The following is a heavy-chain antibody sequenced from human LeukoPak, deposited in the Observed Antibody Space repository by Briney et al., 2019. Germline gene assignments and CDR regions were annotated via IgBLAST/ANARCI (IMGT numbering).Heavy chain of an antibody. V-gene: IGHV1-69*04. J-gene: IGHJ4*02. CDR2: IIPILGIA. CDR3: ARDIGYRSSWCDY. CDR1: GGTFSSYA. Sequence: SVKVSCKASGGTFSSYAISWVRQAPGQGLEWMGRIIPILGIANYAQKFQGRVTITADKSTSTAYMELSSLRSEDTAVYYCARDIGYRSSWCDYWGQGTLVTVSS. D-gene: IGHD6-13*01.